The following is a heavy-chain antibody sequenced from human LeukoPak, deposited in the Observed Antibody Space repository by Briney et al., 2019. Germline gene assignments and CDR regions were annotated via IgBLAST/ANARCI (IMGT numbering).Heavy chain of an antibody. V-gene: IGHV3-9*01. CDR1: GFTFDDYA. J-gene: IGHJ4*02. CDR2: ISWNSGSI. Sequence: PGGSLRLSCAASGFTFDDYAMHWVRQAPGKGLEWVSGISWNSGSIGYADSVKGRSTISRDNAKNTLYLQMNSLRAEDTAVYYCVRDMGYYDKVWGQGTLVTVSS. D-gene: IGHD3-22*01. CDR3: VRDMGYYDKV.